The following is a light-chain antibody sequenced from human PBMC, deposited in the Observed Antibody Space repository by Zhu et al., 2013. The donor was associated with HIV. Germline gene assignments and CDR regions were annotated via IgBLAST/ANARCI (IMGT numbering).Light chain of an antibody. Sequence: QSVLTQPPSVSAAPEQKVTISCSGGTSNIGSNYVSWYQQVPGTAPKLLIYDNNERPSGIPDRFSGSKSGSSATLGITGLQADDEADYYCQSYDSTLSGSGVFGGGTKLTVL. CDR2: DNN. CDR3: QSYDSTLSGSGV. V-gene: IGLV1-51*01. CDR1: TSNIGSNY. J-gene: IGLJ2*01.